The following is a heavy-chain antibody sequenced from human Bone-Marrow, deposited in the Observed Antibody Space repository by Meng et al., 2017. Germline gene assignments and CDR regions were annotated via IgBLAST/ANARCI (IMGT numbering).Heavy chain of an antibody. CDR2: IWYDGSNK. D-gene: IGHD3-10*01. Sequence: GESLKISCAASGFTFSSYGMHWVRQAPGKGLEWVAVIWYDGSNKYYADSVKGRFTISRDNSKNTLYLQMNSLRAEDTAVYFCARDTFAVRGLFDYWARERWSPSPQ. CDR1: GFTFSSYG. V-gene: IGHV3-33*01. CDR3: ARDTFAVRGLFDY. J-gene: IGHJ4*02.